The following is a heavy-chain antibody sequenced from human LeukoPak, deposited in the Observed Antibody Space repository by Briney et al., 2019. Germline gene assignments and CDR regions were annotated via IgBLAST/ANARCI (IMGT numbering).Heavy chain of an antibody. D-gene: IGHD5-12*01. Sequence: ASVKVSCEASGYTFTGYYMHWVRQAPGQGLEWMGWINPNSGGSNYAQKFQGRVTMTRDTSISTAYMELSRLISDDTAVYYCARDGMTTIRGDWFDPWGQGTLVTVSS. CDR1: GYTFTGYY. J-gene: IGHJ5*02. CDR2: INPNSGGS. V-gene: IGHV1-2*02. CDR3: ARDGMTTIRGDWFDP.